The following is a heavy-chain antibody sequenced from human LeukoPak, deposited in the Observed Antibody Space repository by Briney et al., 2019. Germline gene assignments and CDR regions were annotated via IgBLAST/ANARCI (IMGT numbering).Heavy chain of an antibody. J-gene: IGHJ6*03. CDR1: GFTFSSHA. CDR2: ISGRGANT. V-gene: IGHV3-23*01. CDR3: VKDMEYYYDSSDYSPYYSYYMDV. D-gene: IGHD3-22*01. Sequence: GGSLRLSCAASGFTFSSHAMSWVRQAPGKGLAWVSAISGRGANTYYADSVKGRFTISGDNSKNTLYLQMNSLRAEDTAIYYCVKDMEYYYDSSDYSPYYSYYMDVWGKGTTVTVSS.